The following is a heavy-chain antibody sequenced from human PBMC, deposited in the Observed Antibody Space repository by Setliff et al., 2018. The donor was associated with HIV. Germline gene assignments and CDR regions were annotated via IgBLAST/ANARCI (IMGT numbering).Heavy chain of an antibody. CDR1: GGTFRSYG. CDR3: ARVAEMATIGYNYFYMDV. J-gene: IGHJ6*03. CDR2: VIPMFGTT. Sequence: SVKVSCKASGGTFRSYGISWVRQAPGQGPEWMAGVIPMFGTTNYAQKFQGRVTITADESTSTAYMELSSLRSDDTAVYYCARVAEMATIGYNYFYMDVWGQGTTVTVSS. D-gene: IGHD5-12*01. V-gene: IGHV1-69*13.